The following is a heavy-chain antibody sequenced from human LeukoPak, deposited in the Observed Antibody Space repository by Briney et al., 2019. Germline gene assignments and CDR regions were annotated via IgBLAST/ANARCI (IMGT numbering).Heavy chain of an antibody. CDR3: ARGLDVRLGACLDY. CDR2: INHSGST. V-gene: IGHV4-34*01. Sequence: SETLSLTCAVYGGSFSGYYWSWIRQPPGKGLEWIGEINHSGSTNYNPSLKSRVTISVDTSKNQFSLKLSSVTAADTAVYYCARGLDVRLGACLDYWGQGTLVTVSS. J-gene: IGHJ4*02. CDR1: GGSFSGYY. D-gene: IGHD3-16*01.